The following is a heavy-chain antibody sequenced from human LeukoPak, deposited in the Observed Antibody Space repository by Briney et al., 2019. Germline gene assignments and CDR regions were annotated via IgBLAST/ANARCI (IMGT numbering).Heavy chain of an antibody. Sequence: GRSLRLSCATSGFTFSSYGIHWVRQAPGKGLEWVAVTWHDGSNEFYADSVKGRFTISRDNSKNTVFLQMNSLRVEDTAVYYCARNKRDGDYAYFEPWGQGTLVTVSS. V-gene: IGHV3-33*01. CDR2: TWHDGSNE. CDR3: ARNKRDGDYAYFEP. J-gene: IGHJ5*02. D-gene: IGHD4-17*01. CDR1: GFTFSSYG.